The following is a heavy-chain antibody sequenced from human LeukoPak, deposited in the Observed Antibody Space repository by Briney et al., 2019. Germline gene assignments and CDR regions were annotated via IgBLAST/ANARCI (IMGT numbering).Heavy chain of an antibody. J-gene: IGHJ4*02. CDR1: GFTVSSNY. CDR2: IYSDGST. CDR3: ARGVDILTPFDY. D-gene: IGHD3-9*01. V-gene: IGHV3-53*01. Sequence: GGSLRLSCAASGFTVSSNYMSWVRQAPGKGLEWVSVIYSDGSTYYADSVKGRFTISRDNSKNTLYLQMNSLRAEDTAVYYCARGVDILTPFDYWGQGTLVAVSS.